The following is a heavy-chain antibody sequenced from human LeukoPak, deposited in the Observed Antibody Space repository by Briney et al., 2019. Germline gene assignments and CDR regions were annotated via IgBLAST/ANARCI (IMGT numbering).Heavy chain of an antibody. CDR1: GFAFSSSG. CDR3: AKDYGWNAIVRATAGFDF. J-gene: IGHJ4*02. D-gene: IGHD1-26*01. Sequence: GGSLRLSCATSGFAFSSSGMHWVRQAPGKGLEWVEVIWYDGSNEYYADSVKGRFTISRDNSKNTLYLQMNSLRAEDTAVYYCAKDYGWNAIVRATAGFDFWGQGTLVTVSS. V-gene: IGHV3-30*02. CDR2: IWYDGSNE.